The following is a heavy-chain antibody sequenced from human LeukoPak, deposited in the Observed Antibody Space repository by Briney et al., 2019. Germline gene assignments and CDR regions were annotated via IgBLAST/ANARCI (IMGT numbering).Heavy chain of an antibody. Sequence: GGSLRLSCAASGFTFSSYGMHWVRQAPGKGLEWVAVISHDGSNKYYADSVKGRFTISRDNAKNTLYLQMNSLRAEDSAVYYCARDRNVYYYGSTGYHWGQGTLVTVSS. CDR2: ISHDGSNK. CDR3: ARDRNVYYYGSTGYH. D-gene: IGHD3-22*01. V-gene: IGHV3-30*03. CDR1: GFTFSSYG. J-gene: IGHJ5*02.